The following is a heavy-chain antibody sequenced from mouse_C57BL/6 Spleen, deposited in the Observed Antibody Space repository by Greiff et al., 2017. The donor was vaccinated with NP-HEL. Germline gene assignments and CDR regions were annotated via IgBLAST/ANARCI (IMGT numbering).Heavy chain of an antibody. Sequence: EVQLVESEGGLVQPGSSMKLSCTASGFTFSDYYMAWVRQVPEKGLEWVANINYDGSSTYYLDSLKSRFIISRDNAKNILYLQMSSLKSEDTATYYCARDEGYSYAMDYWGQGTSVTVSS. CDR2: INYDGSST. CDR3: ARDEGYSYAMDY. J-gene: IGHJ4*01. CDR1: GFTFSDYY. V-gene: IGHV5-16*01. D-gene: IGHD2-12*01.